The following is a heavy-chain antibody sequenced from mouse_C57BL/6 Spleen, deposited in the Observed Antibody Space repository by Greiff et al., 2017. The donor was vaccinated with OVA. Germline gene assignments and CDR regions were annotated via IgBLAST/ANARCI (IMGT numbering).Heavy chain of an antibody. J-gene: IGHJ4*01. V-gene: IGHV5-4*01. Sequence: EVQVVVSGGGLVKPGGSLKLSCAASGFTFSSYAMSWVRQTPEKRLEWVATISDGGSYTCYPDNVKGRFTISRDNAKNNLYLQMSHLKSEDTAMYYCAREGSAGAMDYWGQGTSVTVSS. CDR1: GFTFSSYA. CDR2: ISDGGSYT. CDR3: AREGSAGAMDY. D-gene: IGHD6-1*01.